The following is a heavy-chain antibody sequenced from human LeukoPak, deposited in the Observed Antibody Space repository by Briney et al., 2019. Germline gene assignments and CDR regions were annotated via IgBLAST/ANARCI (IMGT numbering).Heavy chain of an antibody. CDR3: ARDASPQWFGELSRWFDP. V-gene: IGHV3-48*04. D-gene: IGHD3-10*01. CDR1: GFTFSSYS. Sequence: GGSLRLSCAASGFTFSSYSMNWVRQAPGKGLEWVSYISSSGSTIYYADSVKGRFTISRDNAKNSLYLQMNSLRAEDTAVYYCARDASPQWFGELSRWFDPWGQGTLVTVSS. J-gene: IGHJ5*02. CDR2: ISSSGSTI.